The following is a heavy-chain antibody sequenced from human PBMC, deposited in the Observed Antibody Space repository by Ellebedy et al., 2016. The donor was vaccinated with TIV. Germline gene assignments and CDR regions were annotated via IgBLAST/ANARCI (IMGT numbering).Heavy chain of an antibody. V-gene: IGHV4-59*01. D-gene: IGHD1-1*01. CDR1: GGSISRYF. CDR3: ARQDLERGGLLDY. Sequence: MPSETLSLTCTVSGGSISRYFWSWIRQPPGKGLEWIGYIYYAGNTNYDPSLKSRVTISVDTSKNQFSLNLNSVTAADTAVYYCARQDLERGGLLDYWGQGTLVTVSS. J-gene: IGHJ4*02. CDR2: IYYAGNT.